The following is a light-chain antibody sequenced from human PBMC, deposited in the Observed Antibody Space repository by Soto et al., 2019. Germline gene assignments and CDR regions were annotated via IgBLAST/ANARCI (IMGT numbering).Light chain of an antibody. J-gene: IGKJ2*01. Sequence: EIVMTQSPDTLSVSPGERATLSCRASQNVGRNVAWYQQRPGQAPRLLIHGTSTRAADIPARFSGSVSGTECTLTINSLQPEDCVIYYCQQYNNWPPMSTFGQGTKLEMK. CDR2: GTS. CDR3: QQYNNWPPMST. CDR1: QNVGRN. V-gene: IGKV3-15*01.